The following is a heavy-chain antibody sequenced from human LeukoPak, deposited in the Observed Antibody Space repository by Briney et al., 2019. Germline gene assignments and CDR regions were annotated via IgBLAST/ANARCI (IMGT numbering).Heavy chain of an antibody. Sequence: GGSLRLSSAASGFTFSSYSMNWVRQAPGKGLEWVSYISSSSSTIYYADSVKGRFTISRDNAKNSLYLQMNSLRAEDTAVYYCATRLAYSSGWSDAFDIWGQGTMVTVSS. V-gene: IGHV3-48*01. D-gene: IGHD6-19*01. CDR2: ISSSSSTI. CDR1: GFTFSSYS. J-gene: IGHJ3*02. CDR3: ATRLAYSSGWSDAFDI.